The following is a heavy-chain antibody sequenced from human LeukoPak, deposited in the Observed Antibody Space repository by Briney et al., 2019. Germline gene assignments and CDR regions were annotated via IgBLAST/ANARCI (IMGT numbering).Heavy chain of an antibody. CDR3: AKDRCSSTSCYTGFDY. CDR1: GFTFSSYG. V-gene: IGHV3-30*02. CDR2: IRYDGSNK. Sequence: GGSLRLSCAASGFTFSSYGMHWVRQAPGKGLEWVAFIRYDGSNKYYADSVKGRFTISRDNSKNTLYLQMNSLRAEDTAVYYCAKDRCSSTSCYTGFDYRGQGTLVTVSS. J-gene: IGHJ4*02. D-gene: IGHD2-2*02.